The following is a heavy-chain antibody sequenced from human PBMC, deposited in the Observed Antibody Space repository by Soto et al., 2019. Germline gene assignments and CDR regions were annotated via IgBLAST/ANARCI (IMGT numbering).Heavy chain of an antibody. V-gene: IGHV4-30-4*01. J-gene: IGHJ5*02. CDR3: VRGYYYGSGSLHWFDP. CDR2: VYFTGTT. CDR1: GGSINNGHFY. Sequence: QLQLQESGPGLVKPSQTLSLTCTVSGGSINNGHFYWGWIRQPPGKGLEWIGYVYFTGTTYLNPSLKSRINMSFKTSKNQFSLKLSSVTAADTAVYYCVRGYYYGSGSLHWFDPWGQGTLVTVSS. D-gene: IGHD3-10*01.